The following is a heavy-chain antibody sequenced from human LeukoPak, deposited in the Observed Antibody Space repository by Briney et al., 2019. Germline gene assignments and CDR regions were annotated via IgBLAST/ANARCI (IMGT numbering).Heavy chain of an antibody. D-gene: IGHD6-13*01. CDR3: AKDLTPWAAAAYFDY. CDR1: GFTFSSYA. CDR2: ISGSGGST. Sequence: PGGSLRLSCAASGFTFSSYAMSWVRQAPGKGLEWVSAISGSGGSTYYADSVRGRFTISRDNSKNTLYLQMNSLRAEDTAVYYCAKDLTPWAAAAYFDYWGQGTLVTVSS. J-gene: IGHJ4*02. V-gene: IGHV3-23*01.